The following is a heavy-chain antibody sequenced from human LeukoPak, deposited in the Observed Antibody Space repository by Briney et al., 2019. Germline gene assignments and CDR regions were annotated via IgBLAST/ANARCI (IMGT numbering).Heavy chain of an antibody. CDR1: GFTFDDYA. D-gene: IGHD1-26*01. Sequence: GGSLRLSCAASGFTFDDYAMHWVRQAPGKGLEWVSGISWNSGSIGYADSVKGRFTISRDNAKNSLYLQMNSLRAEDTALYYCAKDIGPVGATPADYWGQGTLVTVSS. J-gene: IGHJ4*02. V-gene: IGHV3-9*01. CDR3: AKDIGPVGATPADY. CDR2: ISWNSGSI.